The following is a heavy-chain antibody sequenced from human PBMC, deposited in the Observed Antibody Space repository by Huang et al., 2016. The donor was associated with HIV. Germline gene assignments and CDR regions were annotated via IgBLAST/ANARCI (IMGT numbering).Heavy chain of an antibody. CDR3: ARGTRLTGLWYFDL. J-gene: IGHJ2*01. V-gene: IGHV3-74*01. D-gene: IGHD7-27*01. CDR1: GFTFSSYW. CDR2: INGDGSST. Sequence: EVQLVESGGGLVQPGGSLRLSCAASGFTFSSYWMHWVRQAPGKGRVWVSRINGDGSSTNYEDSVKGRFTISRDNAKNTLYVQVNSLRAEDTAVYYCARGTRLTGLWYFDLWGRGTLVIVSS.